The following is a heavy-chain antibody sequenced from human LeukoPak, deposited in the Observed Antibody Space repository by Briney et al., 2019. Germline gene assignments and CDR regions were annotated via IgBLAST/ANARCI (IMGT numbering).Heavy chain of an antibody. V-gene: IGHV4-59*01. CDR3: ARYDFNKYFDY. D-gene: IGHD3-3*01. Sequence: SETLSLTCTVSGGSISSYYWSWIRQPPGKGLEWIGYIYYSGSTNYNPSLESRVTMSVDTSQNQFSLKLSSVTAADTAVYYCARYDFNKYFDYWGQGTLVTVSS. CDR1: GGSISSYY. J-gene: IGHJ4*02. CDR2: IYYSGST.